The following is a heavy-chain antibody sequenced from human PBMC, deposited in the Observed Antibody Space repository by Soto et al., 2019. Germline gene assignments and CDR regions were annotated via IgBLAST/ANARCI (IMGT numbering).Heavy chain of an antibody. CDR3: ARDGARDDYGNWFDP. J-gene: IGHJ5*02. D-gene: IGHD4-17*01. CDR2: ISGSGGST. V-gene: IGHV3-23*01. CDR1: GFTFSSYA. Sequence: EVQLLESGGGLVQPGGSLRLSCAASGFTFSSYAMSWVRQAPGKGLEWVSAISGSGGSTYYADSVKGRFTISRDNARNSLYLQMNSLRAEDTAVYYCARDGARDDYGNWFDPWGQGTLVTVSS.